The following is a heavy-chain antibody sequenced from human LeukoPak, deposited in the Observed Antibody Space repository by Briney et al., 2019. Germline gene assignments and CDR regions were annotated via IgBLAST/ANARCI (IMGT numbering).Heavy chain of an antibody. J-gene: IGHJ5*02. D-gene: IGHD2-2*01. V-gene: IGHV3-48*03. CDR2: ISSSGSTI. CDR3: ARDGIPAHCSSTSCSPNWFDP. CDR1: GFTFSSYE. Sequence: GGSLRLSCAASGFTFSSYEMNWVRQAPGKGLEWVSYISSSGSTIYYADSVRGRFTISRDNAKNSLYLQMNSLRAEDTAVYYCARDGIPAHCSSTSCSPNWFDPWGQGTLVTVSS.